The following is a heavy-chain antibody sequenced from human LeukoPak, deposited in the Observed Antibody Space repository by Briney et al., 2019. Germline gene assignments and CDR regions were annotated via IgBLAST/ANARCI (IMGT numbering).Heavy chain of an antibody. D-gene: IGHD3-22*01. CDR1: GGSISSGGYY. CDR2: IYYSGST. V-gene: IGHV4-31*03. Sequence: SETLSLTCTVSGGSISSGGYYWSWIRQHPGKGLEWIGYIYYSGSTYYNPSLKSRVTISVDTSKNQFSLNLSSVTAADTAVYYCASTSSGYYPTIDYWGQGTLVTVSS. CDR3: ASTSSGYYPTIDY. J-gene: IGHJ4*02.